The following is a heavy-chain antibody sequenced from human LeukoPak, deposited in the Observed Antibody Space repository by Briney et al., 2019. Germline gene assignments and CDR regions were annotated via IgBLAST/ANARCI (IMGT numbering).Heavy chain of an antibody. CDR1: GFSISRGYY. D-gene: IGHD3-10*01. Sequence: PSETLSLTCIVSGFSISRGYYWGWIRQSPGKGLEWIGSIYHKGNTYYNPSLKSRVTMSVDTSKNQFSLNLISMTAADTAVYYCVRKNYYGSGTAQTHNWGQGILVTVSS. V-gene: IGHV4-38-2*02. CDR2: IYHKGNT. CDR3: VRKNYYGSGTAQTHN. J-gene: IGHJ4*02.